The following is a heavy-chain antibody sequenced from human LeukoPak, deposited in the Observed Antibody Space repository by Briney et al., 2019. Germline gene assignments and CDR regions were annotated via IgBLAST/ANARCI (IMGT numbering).Heavy chain of an antibody. Sequence: PGGSLRLSCAASGFTFSNYAMHWVRQAPGKGLEWVAYIRYDGSSAYYADFVKGRFTISRDNSKNTLYLQMNSLRAEDTAVYYCAKTPLYYYDSSGGGSYFDYWGQGTLVTVSS. V-gene: IGHV3-30*02. CDR1: GFTFSNYA. D-gene: IGHD3-22*01. CDR2: IRYDGSSA. CDR3: AKTPLYYYDSSGGGSYFDY. J-gene: IGHJ4*02.